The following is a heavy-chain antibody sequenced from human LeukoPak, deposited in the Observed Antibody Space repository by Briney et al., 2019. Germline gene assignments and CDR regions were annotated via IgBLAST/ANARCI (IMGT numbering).Heavy chain of an antibody. Sequence: GSSLTLSCAASGFTFSIYGMHWVRNSPGKGLEWVAFIWYDESNKYYAHSVKARLTISRDNSKNTLYLQMNSLRAEDTAVYYCASIYGSGSYWGQGTLVTVSS. J-gene: IGHJ4*02. CDR2: IWYDESNK. D-gene: IGHD3-10*01. CDR1: GFTFSIYG. CDR3: ASIYGSGSY. V-gene: IGHV3-33*01.